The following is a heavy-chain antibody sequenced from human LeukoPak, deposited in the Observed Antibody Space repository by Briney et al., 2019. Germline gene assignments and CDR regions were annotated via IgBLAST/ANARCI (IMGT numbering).Heavy chain of an antibody. D-gene: IGHD4-23*01. V-gene: IGHV3-30*04. J-gene: IGHJ4*02. CDR2: ISYDGNNK. Sequence: GGSLRLSCAASGFTFSSYAMHWVRQAPGKGLEWVAVISYDGNNKYYADSVKGRFTISRDTSKNTLYLQMNSLRPEDTAVYYCARDTYGGANSWGQGTLVTVSS. CDR1: GFTFSSYA. CDR3: ARDTYGGANS.